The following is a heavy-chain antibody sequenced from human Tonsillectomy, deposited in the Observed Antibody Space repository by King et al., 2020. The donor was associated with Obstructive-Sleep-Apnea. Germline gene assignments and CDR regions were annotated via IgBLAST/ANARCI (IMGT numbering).Heavy chain of an antibody. V-gene: IGHV3-30*04. CDR1: GFTFSTNV. D-gene: IGHD3-10*01. Sequence: VQLVESGGGVVQPGRSLRLSCAASGFTFSTNVMHWVRQAPGKGLEWGAVMSYDGSNKYYADSVKGRFTISRDNSKNTLYLQMNSLRPEDTAVYYCARDLLLWFGDETPNYFDYWGQGTLVTVSS. J-gene: IGHJ4*02. CDR2: MSYDGSNK. CDR3: ARDLLLWFGDETPNYFDY.